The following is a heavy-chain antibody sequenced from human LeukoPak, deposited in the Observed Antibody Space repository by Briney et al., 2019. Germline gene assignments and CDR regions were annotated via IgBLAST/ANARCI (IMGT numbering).Heavy chain of an antibody. V-gene: IGHV3-30*18. CDR1: GFTFSNYG. D-gene: IGHD6-13*01. CDR3: AKEGTAQISTWYDY. CDR2: VSYEGKSQ. Sequence: PGRSLRLSCGTSGFTFSNYGMHWVRQAPGKGLEWVAVVSYEGKSQYYADSVRGRFTISRDNSKNTLYLQMNSLRGEDAAVYYCAKEGTAQISTWYDYWGQGTLVTVSS. J-gene: IGHJ4*02.